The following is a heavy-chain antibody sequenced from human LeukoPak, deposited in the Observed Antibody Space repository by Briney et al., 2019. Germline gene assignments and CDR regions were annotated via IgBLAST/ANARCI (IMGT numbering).Heavy chain of an antibody. D-gene: IGHD6-19*01. CDR1: GYSFTSYW. CDR2: IYPGDSDT. V-gene: IGHV5-51*01. CDR3: ARHIAVAGRGYYGMDV. J-gene: IGHJ6*02. Sequence: GESLKISCKGSGYSFTSYWIGWVRQMPGKGLEWMGIIYPGDSDTRYSPSFQGQVTISANKSISTAYLQWSSLKALDTTVYHCARHIAVAGRGYYGMDVWGQGTTVTVSS.